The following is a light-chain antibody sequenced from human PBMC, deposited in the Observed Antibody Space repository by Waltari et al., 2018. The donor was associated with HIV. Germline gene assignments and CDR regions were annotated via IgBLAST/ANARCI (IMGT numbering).Light chain of an antibody. CDR1: STHLGKTY. CDR3: AAWDGGIRAWV. CDR2: NDD. J-gene: IGLJ3*02. Sequence: QSALTQPPSASGTPGQRVPISCSGSSTHLGKTYVSWYQKLQGAAPKRILYNDDQRPSGVPDRFSGSQSGITASLAITGLRSEDEGDYYCAAWDGGIRAWVFGGGTKVTVL. V-gene: IGLV1-47*01.